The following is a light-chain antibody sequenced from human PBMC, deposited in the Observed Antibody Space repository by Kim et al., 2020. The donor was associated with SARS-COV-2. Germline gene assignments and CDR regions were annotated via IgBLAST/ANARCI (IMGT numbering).Light chain of an antibody. CDR1: NIGSKS. CDR3: QVWDSSSDHVV. CDR2: DDS. V-gene: IGLV3-21*03. J-gene: IGLJ2*01. Sequence: APGKTATITCGGNNIGSKSVHWYQQKPGQAPVLVVYDDSDRPSGIPERFSGSNSGNTATLTISRVEAGDEAAYYCQVWDSSSDHVVFGGGTQLTVL.